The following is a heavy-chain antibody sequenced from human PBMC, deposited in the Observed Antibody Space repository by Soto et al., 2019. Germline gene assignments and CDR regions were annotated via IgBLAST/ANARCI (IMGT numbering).Heavy chain of an antibody. CDR2: ISDSGGST. Sequence: EVQLLESGGGLVQPGGSLRLSCAASGFTFTTYAMSWVRQAPGKGLEGVPVISDSGGSTYYADSVKGRFTISRDNSKKTLYLQMNSQRVEDTAVYFCVKGRGDYYDGSGDVVYTWFDLWGQGTLVTVSS. CDR3: VKGRGDYYDGSGDVVYTWFDL. CDR1: GFTFTTYA. D-gene: IGHD3-22*01. J-gene: IGHJ5*02. V-gene: IGHV3-23*01.